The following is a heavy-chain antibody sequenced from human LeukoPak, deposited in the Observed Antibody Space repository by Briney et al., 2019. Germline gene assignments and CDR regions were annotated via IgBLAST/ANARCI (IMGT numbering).Heavy chain of an antibody. Sequence: GGSLRLSCAASGFTFNSNAMTWVRQAPGKGLEWVSGMSSRGGSTNYANSVKGRFTISGDNSKNTLYLQMNSLRAEDTAVYYCARDRRLYGMDVWGQGTTVTVSS. CDR3: ARDRRLYGMDV. V-gene: IGHV3-23*01. J-gene: IGHJ6*02. CDR1: GFTFNSNA. CDR2: MSSRGGST.